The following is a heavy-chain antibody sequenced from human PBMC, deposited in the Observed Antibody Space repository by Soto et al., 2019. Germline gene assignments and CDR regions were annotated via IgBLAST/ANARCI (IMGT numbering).Heavy chain of an antibody. V-gene: IGHV1-18*04. J-gene: IGHJ4*02. CDR1: GYKFINYG. Sequence: GASVKVSCKTSGYKFINYGIGWVRQAPGQGLEWMGWINPYNGKTKYADKFQGRLSMTTDTSTSSAYMEVRSLRSDDTAVYYCARDQINFLLDYWGQGTLVTVSS. D-gene: IGHD1-20*01. CDR3: ARDQINFLLDY. CDR2: INPYNGKT.